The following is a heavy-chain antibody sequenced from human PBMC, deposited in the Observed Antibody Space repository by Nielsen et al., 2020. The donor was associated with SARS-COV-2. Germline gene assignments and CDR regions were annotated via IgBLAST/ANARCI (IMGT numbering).Heavy chain of an antibody. CDR3: ATPEGQTGRCPYYFDY. CDR2: IIPILGIA. CDR1: GGTFSSYA. D-gene: IGHD1-1*01. J-gene: IGHJ4*02. Sequence: SVKVSCKASGGTFSSYAISWVRQAPGQGLEWMGRIIPILGIANYAQQFQGRVTITADKSTSTAYMELSSLRSEDTVVYYCATPEGQTGRCPYYFDYWGQGTLVTVSS. V-gene: IGHV1-69*04.